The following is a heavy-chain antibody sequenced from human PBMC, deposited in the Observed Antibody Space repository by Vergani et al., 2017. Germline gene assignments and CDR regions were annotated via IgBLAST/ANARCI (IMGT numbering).Heavy chain of an antibody. V-gene: IGHV1-46*01. CDR1: GYTFTSYY. CDR3: AREGEDGYNFDY. J-gene: IGHJ4*02. D-gene: IGHD5-24*01. CDR2: INPSGGST. Sequence: QVQLVQSGAEVKKPGASVKVSCKASGYTFTSYYMHWVRQAPGQGLEWMGIINPSGGSTSYAQKFQGRVTMTRDTSKNQFSLKLSSVTAADTAVYYCAREGEDGYNFDYWGQGTLVTVSS.